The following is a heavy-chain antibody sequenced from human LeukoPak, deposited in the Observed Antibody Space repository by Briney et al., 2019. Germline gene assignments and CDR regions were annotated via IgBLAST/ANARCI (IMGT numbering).Heavy chain of an antibody. D-gene: IGHD1-26*01. J-gene: IGHJ4*02. CDR2: ISWNSGSI. CDR3: AKGEVGATPGAFDY. Sequence: GGSLRLSCAASGLTFDDYAMHWVRQAPGKGLEWVSGISWNSGSIGYVDSVKGRFTISRDNAKNSLYLQMNSLRAEDTALYYCAKGEVGATPGAFDYWGQGTLVTVSS. V-gene: IGHV3-9*01. CDR1: GLTFDDYA.